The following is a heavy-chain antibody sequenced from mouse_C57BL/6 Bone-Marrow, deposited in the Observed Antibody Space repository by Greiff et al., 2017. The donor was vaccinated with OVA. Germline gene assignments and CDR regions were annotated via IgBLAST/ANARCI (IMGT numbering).Heavy chain of an antibody. CDR3: ARGSPRAY. CDR2: IDPSASYT. CDR1: GYTFTSYW. J-gene: IGHJ3*01. Sequence: QVQLQQPGAELVRPGTSVKLSCKASGYTFTSYWMHWVKQRPGQGLEWIGVIDPSASYTNYNQKFKGKATLTVDTSSSTAYMQLSSLTSEDSADYYGARGSPRAYWGQGTLVTVSA. V-gene: IGHV1-59*01.